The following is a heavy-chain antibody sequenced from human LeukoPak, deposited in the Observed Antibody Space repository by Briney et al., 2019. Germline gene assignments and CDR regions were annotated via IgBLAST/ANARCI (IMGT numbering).Heavy chain of an antibody. J-gene: IGHJ5*02. V-gene: IGHV4-28*05. D-gene: IGHD2-2*01. CDR2: IYYSGSI. CDR3: ARKPAAKGWFDP. CDR1: GYSISNGNW. Sequence: PSETLSLTCTVSGYSISNGNWWGWIRQPPGEGLEWIGYIYYSGSIYYNPSLESRVTMSVDTSRNQFSLKLSSVTAVDTAVYYCARKPAAKGWFDPWGQGTLVTVSS.